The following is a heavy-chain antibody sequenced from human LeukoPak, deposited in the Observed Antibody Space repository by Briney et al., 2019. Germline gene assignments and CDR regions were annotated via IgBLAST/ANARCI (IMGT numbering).Heavy chain of an antibody. V-gene: IGHV3-21*01. Sequence: GGSLRLSCAASGFTFSSYSMNWVRQAPGKGLEWVSSISSSSSYIYYADSVKGRFTISRDNAKNSLYLQMNSLRAEDTAVYYCARDGYFDWLSSFYFDYWGQGTLVTVSS. CDR1: GFTFSSYS. D-gene: IGHD3-9*01. CDR3: ARDGYFDWLSSFYFDY. CDR2: ISSSSSYI. J-gene: IGHJ4*02.